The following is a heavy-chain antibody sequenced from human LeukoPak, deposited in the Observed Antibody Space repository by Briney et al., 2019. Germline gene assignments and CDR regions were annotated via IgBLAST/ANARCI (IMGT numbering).Heavy chain of an antibody. V-gene: IGHV4-59*12. J-gene: IGHJ3*02. Sequence: SETLSLTCTVSGGSISSYYWSWIRQPPGKGLEWIGYIYYSGSTNYNPSLKSRVTISVDTSKNQFSLRLSTVTAADTAVYYCARRVAFDIWGQGTMVTVSS. CDR3: ARRVAFDI. CDR1: GGSISSYY. CDR2: IYYSGST.